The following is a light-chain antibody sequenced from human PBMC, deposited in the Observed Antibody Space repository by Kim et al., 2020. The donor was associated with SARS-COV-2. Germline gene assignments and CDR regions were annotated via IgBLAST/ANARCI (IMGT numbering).Light chain of an antibody. J-gene: IGKJ1*01. Sequence: PGERATLSCRTSQIVSSSYVAWYQQKAGQPPRLLIYAASSRATGVPDRISGSGFGTDFTLTISRLEPEDFAVYYCHQYSGSILTFGQGTKVEIK. CDR1: QIVSSSY. CDR2: AAS. V-gene: IGKV3-20*01. CDR3: HQYSGSILT.